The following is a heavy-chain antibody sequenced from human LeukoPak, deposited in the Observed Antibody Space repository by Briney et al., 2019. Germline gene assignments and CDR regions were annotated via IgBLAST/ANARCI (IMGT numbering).Heavy chain of an antibody. D-gene: IGHD3-22*01. J-gene: IGHJ6*02. Sequence: GGSLRLSCAASGFTFSSYSMNCVRQAPGKGLEWVSYISSSSSTIYYADSVKGRFTISRDNAKNSLYLQMNSLRAEGTAVYYCARSHYDSSGYYYYYYYGMDVWGQGTTVTVSS. V-gene: IGHV3-48*01. CDR3: ARSHYDSSGYYYYYYYGMDV. CDR1: GFTFSSYS. CDR2: ISSSSSTI.